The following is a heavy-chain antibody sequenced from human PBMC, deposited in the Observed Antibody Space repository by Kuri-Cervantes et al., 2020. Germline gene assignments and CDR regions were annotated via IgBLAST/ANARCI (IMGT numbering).Heavy chain of an antibody. CDR1: GFTFGSYW. CDR3: AKSGIVVVPAAYFDY. J-gene: IGHJ4*02. CDR2: INQDGSEK. D-gene: IGHD2-2*01. Sequence: GEALKICYASSGFTFGSYWMSWVRQAPGKGLERVANINQDGSEKYYVDSVKGRFTISRDNAKNSRYLQMNSMSAEDTAVYSCAKSGIVVVPAAYFDYWGQGTMVTVSS. V-gene: IGHV3-7*01.